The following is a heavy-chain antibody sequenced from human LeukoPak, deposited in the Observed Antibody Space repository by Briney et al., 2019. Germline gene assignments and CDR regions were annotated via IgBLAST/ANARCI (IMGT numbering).Heavy chain of an antibody. Sequence: PGGSLRVSCAASGFIFSNYAMSWVRQAPGKGLEWVSGIRGSGSSTYFADSVKGRFNVSRDNSKNTLYLDLNSLRADDTAVYYCVKGGKGTPPHWGQGTLVTVSS. V-gene: IGHV3-23*01. CDR1: GFIFSNYA. CDR2: IRGSGSST. J-gene: IGHJ4*02. CDR3: VKGGKGTPPH. D-gene: IGHD3-10*01.